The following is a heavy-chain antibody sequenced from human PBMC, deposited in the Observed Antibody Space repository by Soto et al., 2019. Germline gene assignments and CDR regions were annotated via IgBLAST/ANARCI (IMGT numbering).Heavy chain of an antibody. CDR3: AKLGGYYQVLDS. J-gene: IGHJ5*01. D-gene: IGHD3-22*01. Sequence: SETLSLTCTVSGDSISGPYWGWFRRPPGKGLEWIGYIYFAGTTSYNPSLKSRVSISLETSQKEFSLRLTSVTAADTAVYYCAKLGGYYQVLDSCALGTLVPVSA. CDR2: IYFAGTT. V-gene: IGHV4-59*08. CDR1: GDSISGPY.